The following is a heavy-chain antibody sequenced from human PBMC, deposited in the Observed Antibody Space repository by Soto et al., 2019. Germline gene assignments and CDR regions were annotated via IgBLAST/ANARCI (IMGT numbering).Heavy chain of an antibody. CDR1: GFTFSSYA. CDR2: ISGSGGST. Sequence: GGSLRLSCAASGFTFSSYAMSWVRQAPGKGLEWVSAISGSGGSTYYADSVKGRFTISTDNSKNTLYLQMNSLRAEDTAVYYCAKAVVVAAPYYYYYYGMDVWGQGTTVTVSS. CDR3: AKAVVVAAPYYYYYYGMDV. J-gene: IGHJ6*02. V-gene: IGHV3-23*01. D-gene: IGHD2-15*01.